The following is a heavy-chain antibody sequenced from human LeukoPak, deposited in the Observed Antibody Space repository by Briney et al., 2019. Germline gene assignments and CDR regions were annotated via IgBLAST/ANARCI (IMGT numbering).Heavy chain of an antibody. D-gene: IGHD3-16*01. V-gene: IGHV3-7*04. CDR3: TRGSTYHYW. J-gene: IGHJ4*02. CDR1: GFSFSTYW. CDR2: IKQDGSEK. Sequence: PGGSLRLSCEASGFSFSTYWMTWVRQAPGKGLEWVANIKQDGSEKSYVDSVKGRFTISRDNAKNSLYLQMNSLRAEDTAVYHCTRGSTYHYWWGQGTLVTVSS.